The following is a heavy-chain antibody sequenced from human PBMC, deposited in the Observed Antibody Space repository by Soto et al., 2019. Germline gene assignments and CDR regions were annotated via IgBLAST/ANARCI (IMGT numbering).Heavy chain of an antibody. D-gene: IGHD5-12*01. Sequence: GGSLRLSCAASGFTFSSYAMHWVRQAPGKGLEWVAVISYDGSNKYYADSVKGRFTISRDNSKNTLYLQMNSLRAEDTAVYYCAMNIVARDQSRFDYWGQGTLVTVSS. J-gene: IGHJ4*02. V-gene: IGHV3-30-3*01. CDR3: AMNIVARDQSRFDY. CDR2: ISYDGSNK. CDR1: GFTFSSYA.